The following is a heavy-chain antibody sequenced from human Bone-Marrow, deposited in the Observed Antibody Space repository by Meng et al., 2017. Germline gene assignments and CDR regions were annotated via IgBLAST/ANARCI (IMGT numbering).Heavy chain of an antibody. CDR1: GCTFRSYA. V-gene: IGHV1-69*06. CDR2: IIPIFGTA. D-gene: IGHD1-26*01. CDR3: AIKENLTGYYTQEYGGSYYYYYGMDV. J-gene: IGHJ6*02. Sequence: SVKVSCKASGCTFRSYAISWVRQAPGQGLEWMGGIIPIFGTANYAQKFQGRVTITADKSTSTAYMELSSLRSEDTAVYYCAIKENLTGYYTQEYGGSYYYYYGMDVWGQGTTVTVSS.